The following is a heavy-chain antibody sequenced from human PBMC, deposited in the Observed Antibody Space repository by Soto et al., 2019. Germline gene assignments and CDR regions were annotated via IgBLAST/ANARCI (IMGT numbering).Heavy chain of an antibody. CDR1: GFDFGSFG. Sequence: VKVSCKASGFDFGSFGIQFLRQTRGRGLEWIGWIVVASGRTNYARQFQGRVAFSRDMSSTTAYMDLYDLKSDDTAVYFCSADHPHTAIGWPVWGQGTTVTV. V-gene: IGHV1-58*02. CDR3: SADHPHTAIGWPV. J-gene: IGHJ6*02. CDR2: IVVASGRT.